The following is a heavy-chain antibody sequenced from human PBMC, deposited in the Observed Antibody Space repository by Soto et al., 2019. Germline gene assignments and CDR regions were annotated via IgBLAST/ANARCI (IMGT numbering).Heavy chain of an antibody. CDR2: VSHTGST. D-gene: IGHD3-22*01. V-gene: IGHV4-59*03. CDR3: ARYSPPKKAYDSNPGWFDP. CDR1: GGCMNYYY. J-gene: IGHJ5*02. Sequence: QVQLQESGPGQVKPSETQSLTCSVAGGCMNYYYWTWIRQPPGKGLEWIGSVSHTGSTTYSPSLKSRLVISLDTSRNQFSLTLSSVTAADTAVYFCARYSPPKKAYDSNPGWFDPWGQGTLVAVTS.